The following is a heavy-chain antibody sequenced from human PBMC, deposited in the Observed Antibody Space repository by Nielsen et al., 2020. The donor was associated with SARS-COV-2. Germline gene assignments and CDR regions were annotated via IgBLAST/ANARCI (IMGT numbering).Heavy chain of an antibody. J-gene: IGHJ4*02. D-gene: IGHD3-10*01. Sequence: SETLSLTCTVSGGSISSSSYYWGWIRQPPGKGLEWIGSIYYSGSTYYNPSLKSRVTIFVDTSKNQFSLKLSSVTAADTAVYYCARAYYYGSGTPALLDYWGQGTLVTVSS. CDR1: GGSISSSSYY. V-gene: IGHV4-39*01. CDR3: ARAYYYGSGTPALLDY. CDR2: IYYSGST.